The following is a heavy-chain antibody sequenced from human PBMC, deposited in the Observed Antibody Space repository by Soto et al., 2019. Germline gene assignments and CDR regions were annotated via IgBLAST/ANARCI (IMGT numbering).Heavy chain of an antibody. CDR3: ARDLYSSSPEDYYYGMDV. J-gene: IGHJ6*02. CDR2: IKQDGSEK. V-gene: IGHV3-7*01. Sequence: GGSLRLSCAASGFTFSSYWMSWVRQAPGKGLEWVANIKQDGSEKYYVDSVKGRFTISRDNAKNSLYLQMNSLRAEDTAVYYCARDLYSSSPEDYYYGMDVWGQGTTVTVSS. CDR1: GFTFSSYW. D-gene: IGHD6-6*01.